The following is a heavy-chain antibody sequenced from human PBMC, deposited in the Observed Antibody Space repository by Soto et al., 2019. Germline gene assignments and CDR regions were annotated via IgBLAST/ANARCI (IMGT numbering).Heavy chain of an antibody. D-gene: IGHD3-16*01. CDR2: IYYSGST. Sequence: SETLSLTCTVSGCSISSSSYYWGWIRQPPGKGLEWIGSIYYSGSTYYNPSLKSRVTISVDTSKNQFSLKLSSVTAADTAVYYCARHPKYDGFDYWGQGTLVTVSS. J-gene: IGHJ4*02. CDR3: ARHPKYDGFDY. V-gene: IGHV4-39*01. CDR1: GCSISSSSYY.